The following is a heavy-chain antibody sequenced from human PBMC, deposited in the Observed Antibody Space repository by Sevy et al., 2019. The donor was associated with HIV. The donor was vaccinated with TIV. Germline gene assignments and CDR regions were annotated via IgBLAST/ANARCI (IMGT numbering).Heavy chain of an antibody. D-gene: IGHD2-8*01. CDR2: LSFGCGEI. CDR1: GFTFSKYS. Sequence: GGSLRLSCAASGFTFSKYSMSWVRQPPGKGLEWVSTLSFGCGEINYADSVKGRFTISSDNSKSSVYLQMNNLRPEDTAVYYVAREGCTKPHDYWGQGTLVTVSS. CDR3: AREGCTKPHDY. V-gene: IGHV3-23*01. J-gene: IGHJ4*02.